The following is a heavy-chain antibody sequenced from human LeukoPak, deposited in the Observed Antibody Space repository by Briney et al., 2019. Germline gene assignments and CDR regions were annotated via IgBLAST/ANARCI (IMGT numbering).Heavy chain of an antibody. V-gene: IGHV1-24*01. CDR1: GYTLTELS. Sequence: ASVKVSCKVSGYTLTELSMHWVRQAPGKGLEWMGGFDPEDGETIYAQKFQGRVTMTEDTSTDTAYMELSSLRSDDTAVYYCARAVRNYDILTGYYYWGQGTLVTVSS. D-gene: IGHD3-9*01. CDR3: ARAVRNYDILTGYYY. CDR2: FDPEDGET. J-gene: IGHJ4*02.